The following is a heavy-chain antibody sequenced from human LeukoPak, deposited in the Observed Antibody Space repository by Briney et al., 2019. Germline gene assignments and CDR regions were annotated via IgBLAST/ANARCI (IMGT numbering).Heavy chain of an antibody. Sequence: TFTSXAMNWVRQAPGQGLEWMGWINTNTGNPTYAQGFTGRVVFSLDTSVSTAYLQISSLKAEDTAVYYCATXXXXXXGXXXDYWGQXTXVTVSS. CDR1: TFTSXA. J-gene: IGHJ4*02. CDR3: ATXXXXXXGXXXDY. CDR2: INTNTGNP. V-gene: IGHV7-4-1*02.